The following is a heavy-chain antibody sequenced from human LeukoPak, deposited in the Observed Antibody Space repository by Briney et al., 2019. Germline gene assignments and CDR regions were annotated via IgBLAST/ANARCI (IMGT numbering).Heavy chain of an antibody. CDR2: IIPIFGTA. D-gene: IGHD3-3*01. V-gene: IGHV1-69*13. CDR3: ARGELRFSRWFDP. Sequence: ASVKVSCKASEGTFSSYAISWVRQAPGQGLEWMGGIIPIFGTANYAQKFQGRVTITADESTSTAYMELSSLRSEDTAVYYCARGELRFSRWFDPWGQGTLVTVSS. J-gene: IGHJ5*02. CDR1: EGTFSSYA.